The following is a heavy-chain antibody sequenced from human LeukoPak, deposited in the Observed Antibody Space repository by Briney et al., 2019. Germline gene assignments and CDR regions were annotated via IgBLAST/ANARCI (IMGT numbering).Heavy chain of an antibody. Sequence: PGGSLRLSCAASGFTFSTYAMSWVRQGPGKGLEWVSGISGSGGSTKYADSVKGRFTIFRDNSKNTLYLQMNSLRAEDTAVYYCAKGDSTGYDYNYFDYWGQGILVTVSS. V-gene: IGHV3-23*01. CDR2: ISGSGGST. D-gene: IGHD3-22*01. CDR3: AKGDSTGYDYNYFDY. J-gene: IGHJ4*02. CDR1: GFTFSTYA.